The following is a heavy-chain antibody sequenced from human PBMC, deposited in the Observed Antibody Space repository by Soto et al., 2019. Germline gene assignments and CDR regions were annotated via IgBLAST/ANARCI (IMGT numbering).Heavy chain of an antibody. J-gene: IGHJ4*02. Sequence: GASVKVSCKASGGTFSSYAISWVRQAPGQGLEWMGGIIPIFGTANYAQKFQGRVTITADESTSTAYMELSSLRSEDTAVYYCARLSLYGGPRNFDYWGQGTLVTVSS. D-gene: IGHD4-17*01. CDR3: ARLSLYGGPRNFDY. CDR1: GGTFSSYA. CDR2: IIPIFGTA. V-gene: IGHV1-69*13.